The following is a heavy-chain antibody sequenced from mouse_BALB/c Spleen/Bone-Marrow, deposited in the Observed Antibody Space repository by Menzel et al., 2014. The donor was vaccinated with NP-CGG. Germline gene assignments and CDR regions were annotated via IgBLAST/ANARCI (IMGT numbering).Heavy chain of an antibody. V-gene: IGHV1-77*01. Sequence: VHLVESGPELVKPGAPVKMSCKASGYTFTDYIINWVKQRTGQGLEWIGEIYPGSGSIYYNEKFKGKATLTADKSSNTAYMQFSSLTSEDSAVYFCARSPNWDPYYAMDYWGQGTSVTVSS. D-gene: IGHD4-1*01. CDR2: IYPGSGSI. CDR3: ARSPNWDPYYAMDY. J-gene: IGHJ4*01. CDR1: GYTFTDYI.